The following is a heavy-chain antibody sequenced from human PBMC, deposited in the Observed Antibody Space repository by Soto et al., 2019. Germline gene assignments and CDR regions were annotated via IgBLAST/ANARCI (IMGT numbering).Heavy chain of an antibody. CDR3: TTSNLGVDF. CDR2: IKTKPDDGTI. J-gene: IGHJ4*02. D-gene: IGHD1-1*01. Sequence: GGSLRLSCAASGLIFSDVWITWVRQAPGKGLEWVGRIKTKPDDGTIDYAALVRGRFTISRDDSNNTLYLQMTSLTPDDTGVYYCTTSNLGVDFWGPGTLVTVSS. V-gene: IGHV3-15*01. CDR1: GLIFSDVW.